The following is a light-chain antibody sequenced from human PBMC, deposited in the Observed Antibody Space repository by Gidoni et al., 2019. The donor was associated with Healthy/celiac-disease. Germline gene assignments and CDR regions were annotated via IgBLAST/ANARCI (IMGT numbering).Light chain of an antibody. CDR3: QTWGTGIHVV. Sequence: QLVLPHSPSASASLGASVKLTCTLSSGHSSYAIAWHQQQPEKGPRYLMKLNSDGSHSKGDGIPDRFSGSSSGAERYLTISSLQSEDEADYYCQTWGTGIHVVFGGGTKLTVL. V-gene: IGLV4-69*01. J-gene: IGLJ2*01. CDR1: SGHSSYA. CDR2: LNSDGSH.